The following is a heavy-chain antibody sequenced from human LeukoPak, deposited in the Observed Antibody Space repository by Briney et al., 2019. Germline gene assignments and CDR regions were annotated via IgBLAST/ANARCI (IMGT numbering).Heavy chain of an antibody. V-gene: IGHV3-66*01. CDR1: GFTVSSNY. CDR3: ARMVGSGYYYYYYGMDV. J-gene: IGHJ6*02. CDR2: IYSGGST. D-gene: IGHD3-22*01. Sequence: GGSLRLSCAASGFTVSSNYMSWVRQAPGKGLEWVSVIYSGGSTYYADSVKGRFTISRDNSKNTLYLQMNSLRAEDTAVYYCARMVGSGYYYYYYGMDVCGQGTTVTVSS.